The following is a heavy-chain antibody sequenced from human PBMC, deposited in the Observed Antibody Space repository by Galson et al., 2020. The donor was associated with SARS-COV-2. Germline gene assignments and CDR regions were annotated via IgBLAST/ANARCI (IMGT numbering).Heavy chain of an antibody. CDR3: ARDRGHCSSTSCYKWGFGY. V-gene: IGHV3-11*05. CDR2: ISSSSSYT. Sequence: GGSLRLSCAASGFTFSDYYMSWIRQAPGKGLEWVSYISSSSSYTNYADSVKGRFTISRDNAKNSLYLQMNSLRAEDTAVYYCARDRGHCSSTSCYKWGFGYWGQGTLVTVSS. D-gene: IGHD2-2*02. J-gene: IGHJ4*02. CDR1: GFTFSDYY.